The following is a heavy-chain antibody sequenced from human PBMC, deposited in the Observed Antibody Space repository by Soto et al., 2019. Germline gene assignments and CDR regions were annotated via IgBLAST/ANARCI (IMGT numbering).Heavy chain of an antibody. J-gene: IGHJ4*02. CDR1: GGSISSGGYS. D-gene: IGHD4-17*01. V-gene: IGHV4-30-2*01. Sequence: QPQLQESGSGLVKPSQTLSLTCAVSGGSISSGGYSWSWIRQPPGKGLEWIGYIYHSGSTYYNPSLKSRVTISVDRSKNQFSLKLSSVTAADTAVYYCARASTTVTTLDYWGQGTLVTVSS. CDR2: IYHSGST. CDR3: ARASTTVTTLDY.